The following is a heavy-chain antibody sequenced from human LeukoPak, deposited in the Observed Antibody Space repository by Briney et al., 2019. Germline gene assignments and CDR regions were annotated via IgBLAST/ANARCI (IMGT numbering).Heavy chain of an antibody. D-gene: IGHD6-19*01. CDR1: GFTFSSYG. V-gene: IGHV3-30*18. CDR3: AKDSSGCHDY. Sequence: GGSQRLSCAASGFTFSSYGMHWVRQAPGKGLEWVAVISYDGSNKYYADSVKGRFTISRDNSKNTLYLQMNSLRAEDTAVYYCAKDSSGCHDYWGQGTLVTVSS. CDR2: ISYDGSNK. J-gene: IGHJ4*02.